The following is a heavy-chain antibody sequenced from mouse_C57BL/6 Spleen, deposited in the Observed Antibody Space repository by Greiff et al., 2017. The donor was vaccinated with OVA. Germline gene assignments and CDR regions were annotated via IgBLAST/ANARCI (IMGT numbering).Heavy chain of an antibody. CDR2: ISSGSSTI. CDR1: GFTFSDYG. D-gene: IGHD2-12*01. J-gene: IGHJ3*01. CDR3: ASGTYYTNGFAY. V-gene: IGHV5-17*01. Sequence: EVKLVESGGGLVKPGGSLKLSCAASGFTFSDYGMHWVRQAPEKGLEWVAYISSGSSTIYYADTVKGRFTISRDHANNTLFLQMTSLRSEDTAMYYCASGTYYTNGFAYWGQGTLVTVSA.